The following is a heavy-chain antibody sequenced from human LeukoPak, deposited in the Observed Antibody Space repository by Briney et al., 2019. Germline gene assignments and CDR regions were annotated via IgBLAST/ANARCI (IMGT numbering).Heavy chain of an antibody. Sequence: PGRSLRLSCAASGFTFSSYGMHWVRQAPGKGLEWVAVIWYDGSNTYYADSVKGRFTISRDNSKNTLFLQMNSLRAEDTAVYYCARAYSSGWFSSDYWGQGTLVTVSS. D-gene: IGHD6-19*01. CDR1: GFTFSSYG. V-gene: IGHV3-33*01. CDR2: IWYDGSNT. CDR3: ARAYSSGWFSSDY. J-gene: IGHJ4*02.